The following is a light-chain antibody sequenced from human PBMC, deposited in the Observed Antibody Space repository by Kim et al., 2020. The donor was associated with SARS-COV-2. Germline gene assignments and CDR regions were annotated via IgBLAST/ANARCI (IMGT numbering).Light chain of an antibody. CDR2: GAS. Sequence: LSPGERATLSCSASQSVSSNYLAWFQQKAGQAPKLLIFGASSRATGIPDRFSGSGSGTDFTLTISRLEPEDFAVYYCQQYGGSPPTFGQGTKLEIK. V-gene: IGKV3-20*01. CDR1: QSVSSNY. CDR3: QQYGGSPPT. J-gene: IGKJ2*01.